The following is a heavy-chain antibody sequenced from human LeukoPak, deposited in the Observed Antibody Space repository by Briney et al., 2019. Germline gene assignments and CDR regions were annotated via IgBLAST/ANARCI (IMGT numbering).Heavy chain of an antibody. CDR2: ISGSGDTT. CDR3: AKVEGYCSDGSCYHFDS. Sequence: PGGSLRLSCAASGFTFSTYVMSWVRQAPGKGLEWVSVISGSGDTTYYADSVKGRLTISRDNSKNTLYLQMNSLRAEDTAVYYCAKVEGYCSDGSCYHFDSWGQGTLVTVSS. J-gene: IGHJ4*02. CDR1: GFTFSTYV. V-gene: IGHV3-23*01. D-gene: IGHD2-15*01.